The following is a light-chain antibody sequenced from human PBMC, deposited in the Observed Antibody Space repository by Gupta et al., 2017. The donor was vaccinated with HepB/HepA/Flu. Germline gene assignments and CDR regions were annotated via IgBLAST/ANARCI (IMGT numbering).Light chain of an antibody. CDR2: GNS. CDR3: QSYDSSRSGRVV. J-gene: IGLJ2*01. Sequence: QSVLTQPPSVSGAPGQRVTISCTGSSSNIGAGHDVHWYQQLPGTAPKLLIYGNSNRPSGVPDRFSGSKSGTSASLAITGLQAEDEADYYCQSYDSSRSGRVVFGGGTKLTVL. CDR1: SSNIGAGHD. V-gene: IGLV1-40*01.